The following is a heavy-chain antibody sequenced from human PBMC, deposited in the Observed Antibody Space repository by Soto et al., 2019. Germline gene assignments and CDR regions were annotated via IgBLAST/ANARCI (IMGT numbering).Heavy chain of an antibody. V-gene: IGHV3-23*01. CDR1: GFPFSSYA. CDR2: ISGSGGST. CDR3: AKAYLRWYPIDY. Sequence: PGGSLSLSCAASGFPFSSYAMSWVRQAPGKGLEWVSAISGSGGSTYYADSVKGRFTISRDNSKNTLYLQMNSLRAEDTAVYYCAKAYLRWYPIDYWGQGTLVTVSS. D-gene: IGHD4-17*01. J-gene: IGHJ4*02.